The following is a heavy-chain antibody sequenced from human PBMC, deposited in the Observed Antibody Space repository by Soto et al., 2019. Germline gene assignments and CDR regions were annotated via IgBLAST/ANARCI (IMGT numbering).Heavy chain of an antibody. CDR3: ARGKPPTGLFSTYTWFDP. Sequence: WTWIRQSPGKGLEWIGKINHSGSTDYNPSLKSRVTISVDTSKNQFSLKLTSMTAADTAVYYCARGKPPTGLFSTYTWFDPWGQGTLVTVSS. D-gene: IGHD3-3*02. V-gene: IGHV4-34*01. CDR2: INHSGST. J-gene: IGHJ5*02.